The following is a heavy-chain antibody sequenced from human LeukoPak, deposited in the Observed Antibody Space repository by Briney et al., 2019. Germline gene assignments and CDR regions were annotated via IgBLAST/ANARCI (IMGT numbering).Heavy chain of an antibody. Sequence: SETLSLTCTVSGGSISSSSYYWNWIRQPPGKGLEWIGSVNYGGPTYYNPSLKSRVTISVDTSRNQFSLKLSSVTAADTSVYYCAMGIAAAGPFDYWGQGTLVTVSS. D-gene: IGHD6-13*01. CDR3: AMGIAAAGPFDY. CDR2: VNYGGPT. CDR1: GGSISSSSYY. V-gene: IGHV4-39*01. J-gene: IGHJ4*02.